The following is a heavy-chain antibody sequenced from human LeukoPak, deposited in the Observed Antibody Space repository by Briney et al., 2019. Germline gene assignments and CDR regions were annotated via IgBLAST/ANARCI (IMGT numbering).Heavy chain of an antibody. CDR3: ARVLRYGDYGY. D-gene: IGHD4-17*01. V-gene: IGHV4-30-2*01. CDR2: IYHSGST. J-gene: IGHJ4*02. CDR1: GGSISSGGYS. Sequence: SETLSLTCAVSGGSISSGGYSWSWIRQPPGKGLVWIGYIYHSGSTYYNPSLKSRVTISVDTSKNQFSLKLNSVTAADTAVYYCARVLRYGDYGYWGQGTLVTVSS.